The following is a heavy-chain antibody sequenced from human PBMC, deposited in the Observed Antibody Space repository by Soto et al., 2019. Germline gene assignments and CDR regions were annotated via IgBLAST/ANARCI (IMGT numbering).Heavy chain of an antibody. V-gene: IGHV3-30*18. CDR3: AKDVSRGDIAVVVVVTPEY. CDR2: ISYDVSNK. J-gene: IGHJ4*02. Sequence: QVQLVESGGGVVQPGRSLRLSCAASGFTFSSYGMHWFRQAPGKGLEWVAAISYDVSNKFYTDSVKGRFTSSRDNSKNKLYLQMNSLRAEDTAVYDCAKDVSRGDIAVVVVVTPEYWGQGTLVTVSP. CDR1: GFTFSSYG. D-gene: IGHD2-15*01.